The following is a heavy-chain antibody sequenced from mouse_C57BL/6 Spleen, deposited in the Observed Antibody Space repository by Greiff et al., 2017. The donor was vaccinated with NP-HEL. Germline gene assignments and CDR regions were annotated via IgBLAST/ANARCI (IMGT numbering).Heavy chain of an antibody. CDR2: ISYDGSN. J-gene: IGHJ2*01. D-gene: IGHD1-1*01. Sequence: EVQLQQSGPGLVKPSQSLSLTCSVTGYSITSGYYWNWIRQFPGNKLEWMGYISYDGSNNYNPSLKNRISITRDTSKNQFFLKLNSVTTEDTATYYCARVSYYASRNYFDYWGQGTTLTVSS. V-gene: IGHV3-6*01. CDR3: ARVSYYASRNYFDY. CDR1: GYSITSGYY.